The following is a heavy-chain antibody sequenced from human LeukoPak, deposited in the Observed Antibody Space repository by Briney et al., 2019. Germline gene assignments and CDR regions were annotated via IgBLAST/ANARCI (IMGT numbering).Heavy chain of an antibody. D-gene: IGHD3-3*01. CDR2: ISSNGGST. CDR1: GYTFSSYA. J-gene: IGHJ4*02. Sequence: GGSLRLSCAASGYTFSSYAIHWVRQAPGKGLEYVSAISSNGGSTYYANSVKGRFTISRDNSKNTLYLHMGSLRADGMAVYYCARAATNSDFWSGFFDYWGQGTLVTVSS. CDR3: ARAATNSDFWSGFFDY. V-gene: IGHV3-64*01.